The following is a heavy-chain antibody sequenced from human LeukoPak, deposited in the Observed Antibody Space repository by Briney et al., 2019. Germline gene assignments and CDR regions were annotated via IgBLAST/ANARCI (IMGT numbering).Heavy chain of an antibody. CDR2: INPNSGGT. CDR3: ARSFPSDYYDSSGYYEYHYFDY. D-gene: IGHD3-22*01. J-gene: IGHJ4*02. V-gene: IGHV1-2*02. CDR1: GYTFTGYY. Sequence: ASVKVSCKASGYTFTGYYMHWVRQAPGQGLEWMGWINPNSGGTNYAQKFQGRVIMTRDTSISTAYMELSRLRSDDTAVYYCARSFPSDYYDSSGYYEYHYFDYWGQGTLVTVSS.